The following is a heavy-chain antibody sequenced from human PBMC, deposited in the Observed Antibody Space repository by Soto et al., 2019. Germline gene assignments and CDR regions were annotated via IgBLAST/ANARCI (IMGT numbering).Heavy chain of an antibody. J-gene: IGHJ4*02. V-gene: IGHV1-18*01. CDR3: ARGRYGDY. D-gene: IGHD1-1*01. CDR1: GYTFTSYG. Sequence: QVHLVQSGAEVKKPGASVKVSCKGSGYTFTSYGITWVRQAPGQGLEWMGWISAHNGNTDYAQKLQGRVTVTRDPSTSTAYMERRSRRSDDTAVYYCARGRYGDYWGQGALVTVSS. CDR2: ISAHNGNT.